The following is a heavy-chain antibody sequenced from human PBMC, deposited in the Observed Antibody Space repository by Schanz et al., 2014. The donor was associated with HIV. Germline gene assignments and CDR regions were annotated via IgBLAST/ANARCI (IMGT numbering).Heavy chain of an antibody. CDR3: AKDRNYYDSRYRGKGNYYYYYGMDV. Sequence: VQLVESGGGVVRPGRSLRLSCAASGFTFDSYGMHWVRQAPGKGLEWVAVISYDGTNKVYADSVKGRFTVSRDNSKNTLYLQLKSLRAEDTAVYYCAKDRNYYDSRYRGKGNYYYYYGMDVWGQGTTVTVSS. V-gene: IGHV3-30*18. CDR1: GFTFDSYG. D-gene: IGHD3-22*01. J-gene: IGHJ6*02. CDR2: ISYDGTNK.